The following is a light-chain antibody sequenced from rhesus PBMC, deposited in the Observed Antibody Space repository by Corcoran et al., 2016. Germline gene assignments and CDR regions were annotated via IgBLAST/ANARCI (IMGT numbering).Light chain of an antibody. Sequence: QVILTQSPATLSLSPWERATLSCRASQSVSSYLAWYQQKPGQAPRLPINGGSTRATGIPDRFRGSGSGTDFTLTISSLEPEDVGVYHCYQHSSGYSFGQGTKLDIK. CDR2: GGS. CDR3: YQHSSGYS. CDR1: QSVSSY. V-gene: IGKV3-10*01. J-gene: IGKJ2*01.